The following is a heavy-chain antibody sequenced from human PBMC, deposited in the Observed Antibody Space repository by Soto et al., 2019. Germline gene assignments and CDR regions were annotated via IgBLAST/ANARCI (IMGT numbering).Heavy chain of an antibody. CDR3: ATEYCDGVTCYSFFHY. V-gene: IGHV1-3*01. CDR2: INPIYGNT. J-gene: IGHJ4*02. D-gene: IGHD2-15*01. CDR1: GGTFSNYA. Sequence: ASVKVSCKASGGTFSNYAITWVRQAPGQRLEWMGRINPIYGNTKYSQNFQDRVTITRDTSANTAYMELTSLRSEDTAVYYCATEYCDGVTCYSFFHYWGQGTLVTVSS.